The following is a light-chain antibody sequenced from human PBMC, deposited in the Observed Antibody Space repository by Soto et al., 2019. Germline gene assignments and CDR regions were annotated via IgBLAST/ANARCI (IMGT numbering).Light chain of an antibody. CDR3: QQYNNWPRT. CDR2: GAS. CDR1: QSISSN. J-gene: IGKJ1*01. V-gene: IGKV3-15*01. Sequence: EIVMTQSPATLSVSPGERATLSCRASQSISSNLAWYQQKPGQAPRLLIYGASTRATGIPARFSGSESGTDFPLTISSLQSEDFAVYYCQQYNNWPRTFGQGTMVEIK.